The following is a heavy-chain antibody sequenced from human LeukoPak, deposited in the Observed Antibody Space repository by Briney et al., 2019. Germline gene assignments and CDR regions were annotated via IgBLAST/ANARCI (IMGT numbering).Heavy chain of an antibody. CDR1: GGSFSGYY. V-gene: IGHV4-34*01. CDR2: INHSGST. D-gene: IGHD7-27*01. J-gene: IGHJ4*02. CDR3: ARALGTSFDY. Sequence: SETLSLICTVYGGSFSGYYWSWIRQPPGKGLEWIGEINHSGSTNYNPSLKSRVTISVDTSKNQFSLKLSSVTAADTAVYYCARALGTSFDYWGQGTLVTVSP.